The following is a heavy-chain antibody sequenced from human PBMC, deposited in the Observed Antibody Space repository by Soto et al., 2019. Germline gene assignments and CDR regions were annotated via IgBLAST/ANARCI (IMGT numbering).Heavy chain of an antibody. D-gene: IGHD3-3*01. Sequence: GGSLRLSCAASGSTFSSAWMNWVRQAPGKGLEWVGRIKSKTDGGTTDYAAPVKGRFTISRDDSKNTLYLQMNSLKTEDTAVYYCTSHRQDVLRFLEWLSNQDSGMDVWGQGTTVTVSS. CDR3: TSHRQDVLRFLEWLSNQDSGMDV. CDR2: IKSKTDGGTT. CDR1: GSTFSSAW. V-gene: IGHV3-15*07. J-gene: IGHJ6*02.